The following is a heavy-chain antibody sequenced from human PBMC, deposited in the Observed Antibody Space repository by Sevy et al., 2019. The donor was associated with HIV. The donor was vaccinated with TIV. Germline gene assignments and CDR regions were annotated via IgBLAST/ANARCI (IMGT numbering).Heavy chain of an antibody. V-gene: IGHV3-15*07. CDR2: IKTKIYGGTT. J-gene: IGHJ4*02. CDR1: GFTFNQAW. Sequence: GGSLRLSCGASGFTFNQAWMDWVRQAPGKGLEWVGRIKTKIYGGTTDYAAPVKGRFTISKDDSESKLYLQMNGLKTADTAVYYCTDIGQFPFDYWGQGALVTVSS. CDR3: TDIGQFPFDY.